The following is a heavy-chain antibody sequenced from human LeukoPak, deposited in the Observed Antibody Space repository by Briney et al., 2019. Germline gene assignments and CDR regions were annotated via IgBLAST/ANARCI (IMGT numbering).Heavy chain of an antibody. D-gene: IGHD6-13*01. V-gene: IGHV4-59*01. J-gene: IGHJ6*03. CDR1: GGSISSYY. CDR3: ARAPGYSSSWYYYMDV. Sequence: PSETLSLTCTVSGGSISSYYWSWIRQPPGKGLEWIGYIYYSGSTDYNPSLKSRVTISVDTSKNQFSLKLSSVTAADTPLYYCARAPGYSSSWYYYMDVWGKGTTVTVSS. CDR2: IYYSGST.